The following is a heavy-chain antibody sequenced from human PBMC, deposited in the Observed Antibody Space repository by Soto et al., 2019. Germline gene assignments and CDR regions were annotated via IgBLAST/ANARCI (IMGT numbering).Heavy chain of an antibody. CDR2: IYNNGGT. J-gene: IGHJ5*01. V-gene: IGHV4-31*03. CDR1: GGSISSGGYY. Sequence: SETLSLTCTVSGGSISSGGYYWSWIRQHPGKGLEWIGYIYNNGGTFYNPSLDSRLTISVDRSKNLCSLKLTSVTAADTAVYYCATSPKGYFGPTALDSWGQGTLVTVSS. CDR3: ATSPKGYFGPTALDS. D-gene: IGHD1-26*01.